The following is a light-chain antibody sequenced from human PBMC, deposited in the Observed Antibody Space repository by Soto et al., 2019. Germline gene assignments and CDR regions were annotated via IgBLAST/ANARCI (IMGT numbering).Light chain of an antibody. CDR3: SSYTSINSYV. V-gene: IGLV2-14*01. J-gene: IGLJ1*01. Sequence: QSVLTQPASVSVSPGQSITISCTGTSSDVGGYNYVSWYQQHPGKGPKLMIYEVSNRPSGVSNRFSGSRSGNTASLTISGLQAEDEADYYCSSYTSINSYVFGSGTKVTVL. CDR2: EVS. CDR1: SSDVGGYNY.